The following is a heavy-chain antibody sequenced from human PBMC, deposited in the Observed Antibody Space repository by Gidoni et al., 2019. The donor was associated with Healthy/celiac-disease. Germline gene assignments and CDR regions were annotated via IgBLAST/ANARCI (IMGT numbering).Heavy chain of an antibody. CDR1: GYTFTRYY. V-gene: IGHV1-46*01. D-gene: IGHD4-17*01. Sequence: QVQLVQSGAEVKQPGASVKVSCKASGYTFTRYYMNWVRQAPGQGLEWMGIINPSGGSTSYEQKFQGRVTMTRDTSTSTVYMELSSLRSEDTAVYYCARDLVVMTTVTFGHYYDYGMDVWGQGTTVTVSS. J-gene: IGHJ6*02. CDR3: ARDLVVMTTVTFGHYYDYGMDV. CDR2: INPSGGST.